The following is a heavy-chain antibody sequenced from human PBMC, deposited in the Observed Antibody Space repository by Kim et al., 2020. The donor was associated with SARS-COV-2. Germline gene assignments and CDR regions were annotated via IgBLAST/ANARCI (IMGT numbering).Heavy chain of an antibody. J-gene: IGHJ6*02. Sequence: GGSLRLSCAASGFTFSRNWMSWVRQAPGKGLEWVANIKQDGSEKYYVDSGKGRFTIYRDNAKNSLYLQMNSLRAEDTAVYYCARLYCSSSSCYFSSGMDDWGQGTTVTVSS. CDR3: ARLYCSSSSCYFSSGMDD. CDR1: GFTFSRNW. D-gene: IGHD2-2*01. V-gene: IGHV3-7*03. CDR2: IKQDGSEK.